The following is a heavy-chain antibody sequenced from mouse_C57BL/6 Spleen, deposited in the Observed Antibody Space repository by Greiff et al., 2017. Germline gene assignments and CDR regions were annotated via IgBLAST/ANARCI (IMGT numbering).Heavy chain of an antibody. V-gene: IGHV1-7*01. J-gene: IGHJ2*01. CDR3: ARGVLYDGYLFDY. CDR2: ITPSCGYT. D-gene: IGHD2-3*01. Sequence: QVQLKQSGAELATPGASVKLSCKASGYTFTSYWMHWVNQRHGQGLEWIGYITPSCGYTKYNQKCKDKATLTADKSSSTAYMQLSSLTYEDSAFYYCARGVLYDGYLFDYWGQGTTLTGSS. CDR1: GYTFTSYW.